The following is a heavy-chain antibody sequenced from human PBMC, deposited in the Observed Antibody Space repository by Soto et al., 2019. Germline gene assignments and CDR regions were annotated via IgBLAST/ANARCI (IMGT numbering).Heavy chain of an antibody. CDR2: IIPIFGTA. J-gene: IGHJ6*02. Sequence: GASVKVSCKASGGTFSSYAISWVRQAPGQGLEWMGGIIPIFGTANYAQKFQGRVTITADESTSTAYMELSSLRSEDTAVYYCARERYGDSPQRYYYGMDVWGQGTTVTVSS. V-gene: IGHV1-69*13. D-gene: IGHD4-17*01. CDR1: GGTFSSYA. CDR3: ARERYGDSPQRYYYGMDV.